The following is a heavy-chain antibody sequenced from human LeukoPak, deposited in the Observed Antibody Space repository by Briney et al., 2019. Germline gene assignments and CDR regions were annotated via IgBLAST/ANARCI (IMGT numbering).Heavy chain of an antibody. CDR2: IWYDGSNK. D-gene: IGHD5-24*01. V-gene: IGHV3-33*01. J-gene: IGHJ6*02. CDR3: ARDSRRDVDGMDV. Sequence: PGGSLRLSCAASGFSFSNYGMHWVRQAPGKGLEWVAVIWYDGSNKYYADSVKGRFTISRDNSKNTLYLQMNSLRAEDTAVYYCARDSRRDVDGMDVWGQGTTVTVSS. CDR1: GFSFSNYG.